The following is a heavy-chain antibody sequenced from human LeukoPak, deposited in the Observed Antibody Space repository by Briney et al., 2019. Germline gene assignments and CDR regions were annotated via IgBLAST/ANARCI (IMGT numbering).Heavy chain of an antibody. D-gene: IGHD1-26*01. CDR1: GYTLTELS. CDR2: FDPEDGET. Sequence: GASVKVSCKVPGYTLTELSMHWVRQAPGKGLEWLGGFDPEDGETIYAQKFQGRVTMTEDTSTDTAYMELSSLRSEDTAVYYCATGISGSRHGLDYWGQGTLVTVSS. J-gene: IGHJ4*02. V-gene: IGHV1-24*01. CDR3: ATGISGSRHGLDY.